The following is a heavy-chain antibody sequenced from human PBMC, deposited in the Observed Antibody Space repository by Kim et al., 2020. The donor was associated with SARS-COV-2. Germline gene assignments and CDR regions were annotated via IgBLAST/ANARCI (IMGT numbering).Heavy chain of an antibody. CDR1: GFTVSNSY. J-gene: IGHJ1*01. Sequence: GGSLRLSCAASGFTVSNSYMTWIRQAPGKGLEWVSVIYDDGTTYYADSVKGRFTISRDSPKNTLYPQMNSLSVEDTAMYYCARGARFSAIVAFWGQG. D-gene: IGHD3-3*01. CDR3: ARGARFSAIVAF. V-gene: IGHV3-53*01. CDR2: IYDDGTT.